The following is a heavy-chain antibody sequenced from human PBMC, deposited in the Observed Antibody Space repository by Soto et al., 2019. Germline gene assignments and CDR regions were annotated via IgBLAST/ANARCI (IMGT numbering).Heavy chain of an antibody. CDR3: ARDSNYYDSSGYWAGDAFDI. CDR1: GFTFSSYA. CDR2: ISYDGSNK. D-gene: IGHD3-22*01. J-gene: IGHJ3*02. V-gene: IGHV3-30-3*01. Sequence: QVQLVESGGGVVQPGRSLRLSCAASGFTFSSYAMHWVRQAPGKGLEWVAVISYDGSNKYYADSVKGRFTISRDNSKNTXYMXMNSLRAEDTAVYYCARDSNYYDSSGYWAGDAFDIWGQGTMVTVSS.